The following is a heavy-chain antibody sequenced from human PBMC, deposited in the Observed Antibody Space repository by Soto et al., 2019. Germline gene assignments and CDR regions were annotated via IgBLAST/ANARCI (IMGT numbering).Heavy chain of an antibody. V-gene: IGHV3-21*01. Sequence: GGSLRLSCAASGFTFSSYSMNWVRQAPGKGLEWVSSISSSSSYIYYADSVKGRFTISRDNAKNSLYLQMNSLRPEDTATYYCAKDRYFDSYYLDSWGQGTLVTVSS. J-gene: IGHJ4*02. CDR2: ISSSSSYI. CDR1: GFTFSSYS. CDR3: AKDRYFDSYYLDS. D-gene: IGHD3-9*01.